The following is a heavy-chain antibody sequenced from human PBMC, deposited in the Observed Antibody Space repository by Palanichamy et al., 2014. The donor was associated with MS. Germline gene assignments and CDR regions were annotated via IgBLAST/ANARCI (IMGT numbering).Heavy chain of an antibody. Sequence: EVQLAESGGGLVQPGGSLRLSCAVSGFTFSRYWVNWVRQAPGKGLEWVANINQDESGTFYVDSVKGRFSISRDNAKNSAYLQMNSLRAEDTGIYYCATDCFNSICWATAHWGQGSLVTVSS. CDR3: ATDCFNSICWATAH. CDR2: INQDESGT. CDR1: GFTFSRYW. V-gene: IGHV3-7*01. J-gene: IGHJ4*02. D-gene: IGHD3-10*02.